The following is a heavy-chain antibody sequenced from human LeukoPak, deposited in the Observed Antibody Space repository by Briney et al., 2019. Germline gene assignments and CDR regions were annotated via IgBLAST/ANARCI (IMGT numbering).Heavy chain of an antibody. Sequence: GGSLRLSCSASGFTFSGYAMHWVRQAPGKGLEYVSGIPSNGGTTYYADSVKGRFTISRDNSKNTLYLQMSSLRAENTAVYFCVRDRVVVTATFDCWGQGPLVTVSS. CDR2: IPSNGGTT. CDR3: VRDRVVVTATFDC. V-gene: IGHV3-64D*06. D-gene: IGHD2-21*02. CDR1: GFTFSGYA. J-gene: IGHJ4*02.